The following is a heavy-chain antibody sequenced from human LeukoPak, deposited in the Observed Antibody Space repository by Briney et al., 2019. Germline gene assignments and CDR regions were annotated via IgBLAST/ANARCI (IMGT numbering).Heavy chain of an antibody. D-gene: IGHD3-22*01. V-gene: IGHV4-61*02. CDR2: IYTSGST. J-gene: IGHJ5*02. CDR3: ARGAPTMIVVVITTSDWFDP. Sequence: SETLSLTCTVSGGSISSGSYYWGWIRQPAGKGLEWIGRIYTSGSTNYNPSLKSRVTISVDTSKNQFSLKLSSVTAADTAVYYCARGAPTMIVVVITTSDWFDPWGQGTLVTVSS. CDR1: GGSISSGSYY.